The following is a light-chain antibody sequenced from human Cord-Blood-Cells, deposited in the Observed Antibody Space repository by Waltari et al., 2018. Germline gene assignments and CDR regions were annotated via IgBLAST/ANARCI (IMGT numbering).Light chain of an antibody. CDR2: WAS. CDR1: ASVLYSSNRKNY. J-gene: IGKJ1*01. V-gene: IGKV4-1*01. CDR3: QQYYSTPWT. Sequence: DIVMTQSPDSLAVTRGERATINCKSSASVLYSSNRKNYLAWYQQKPGQPPKLLIDWASTRESGVPDRFSGSWSETDFTLTISGVQAEDGAVYYCQQYYSTPWTFVQGAKVEIK.